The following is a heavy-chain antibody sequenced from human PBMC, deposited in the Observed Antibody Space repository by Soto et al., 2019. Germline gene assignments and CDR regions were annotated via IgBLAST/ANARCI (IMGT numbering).Heavy chain of an antibody. Sequence: GASVKVSCRASGYTFTSYDINWVRQATGQGLEWMGWMNPNSGNTDYAQKFQGRVTMTRNTSISTAYMELSSLRSEDTAVYYCAKDVLDIVSTTFDDWGQGTLVTVSS. V-gene: IGHV1-8*01. CDR3: AKDVLDIVSTTFDD. CDR1: GYTFTSYD. J-gene: IGHJ4*02. D-gene: IGHD5-12*01. CDR2: MNPNSGNT.